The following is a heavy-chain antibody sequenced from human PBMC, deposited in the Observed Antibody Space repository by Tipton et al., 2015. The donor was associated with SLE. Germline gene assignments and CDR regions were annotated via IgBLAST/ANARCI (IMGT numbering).Heavy chain of an antibody. J-gene: IGHJ6*02. D-gene: IGHD2-21*02. CDR1: GASLSSGDYF. CDR3: ARVVTVGAAHYYDIDV. Sequence: TLSLTCTVSGASLSSGDYFWSWIRQPAGKGLEWIGRIYTSGSTNYNPSLKSRVTMSVDTSKTQFSLKLGSLTAADTAVYYCARVVTVGAAHYYDIDVWGQGTRVTVSS. CDR2: IYTSGST. V-gene: IGHV4-61*02.